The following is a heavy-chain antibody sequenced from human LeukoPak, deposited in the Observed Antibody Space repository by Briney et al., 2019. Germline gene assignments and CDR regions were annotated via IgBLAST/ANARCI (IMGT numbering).Heavy chain of an antibody. J-gene: IGHJ4*02. CDR1: GGSISSYY. V-gene: IGHV4-4*07. Sequence: SETLSLTCTVSGGSISSYYWSWIRQPAGRGLEWIGRLYTCGSTNYNPSLKSRVTMSLDTSKNQFSLKLSSVAAADTAVYYCAREDPYYDYVWGSYRYGYYFDYWGQGTLVTVSS. CDR2: LYTCGST. CDR3: AREDPYYDYVWGSYRYGYYFDY. D-gene: IGHD3-16*02.